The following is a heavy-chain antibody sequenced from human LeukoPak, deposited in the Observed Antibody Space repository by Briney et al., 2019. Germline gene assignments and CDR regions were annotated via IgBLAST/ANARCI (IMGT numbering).Heavy chain of an antibody. CDR2: INPNSGGT. V-gene: IGHV1-2*02. D-gene: IGHD3-9*01. Sequence: AASVKVSCKASGYTFTSYGISWVRQAPGQGLEWMGWINPNSGGTNYAQKFQGRVTMTRDTSISTAYMELSRLRSDDTAVYYCARDGDYDILTGGMDVWGKGTTVTISS. CDR3: ARDGDYDILTGGMDV. CDR1: GYTFTSYG. J-gene: IGHJ6*04.